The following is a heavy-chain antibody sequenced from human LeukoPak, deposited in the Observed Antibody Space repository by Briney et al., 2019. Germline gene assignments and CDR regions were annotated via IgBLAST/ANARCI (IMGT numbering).Heavy chain of an antibody. V-gene: IGHV3-48*03. CDR1: GFTFSSYE. D-gene: IGHD2-21*02. CDR2: VSSSESTT. J-gene: IGHJ4*02. CDR3: ASELVTGPYFDC. Sequence: GGSLRLSCVASGFTFSSYEMNWVRQAPGKGLEWVSYVSSSESTTYYADSVKGRFTISRDNAKNSLYLQMNSLRVEDSAVYYCASELVTGPYFDCWGQGPLVTVSS.